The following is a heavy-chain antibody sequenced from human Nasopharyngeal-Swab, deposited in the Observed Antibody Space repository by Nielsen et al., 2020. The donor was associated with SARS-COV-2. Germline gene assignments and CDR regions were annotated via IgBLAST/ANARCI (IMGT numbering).Heavy chain of an antibody. D-gene: IGHD2-8*02. V-gene: IGHV1-69*06. CDR3: ARLGYCTGGVCPYGVDV. Sequence: SVKVSCKASGGTFSSYAISWVRQAPGQGLEWMGGIIPIFGTANYAQKFQGRVTITADKSTSTAYMELSSLRSEDTAVYYCARLGYCTGGVCPYGVDVWGQGTTVTVSS. CDR1: GGTFSSYA. J-gene: IGHJ6*02. CDR2: IIPIFGTA.